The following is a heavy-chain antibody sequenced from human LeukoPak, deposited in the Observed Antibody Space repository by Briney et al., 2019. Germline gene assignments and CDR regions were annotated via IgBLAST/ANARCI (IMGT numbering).Heavy chain of an antibody. D-gene: IGHD3-3*01. Sequence: GSLRLSCVAFDFTFSTHAMSWVRQAPGKGLDWVSTINIVGGNTYYADSVKGRFTISRDNSKNTLYLQMNSLRAEDTAVYYCATITIFGVVNSGYWGQGALVTVSS. V-gene: IGHV3-23*01. CDR3: ATITIFGVVNSGY. J-gene: IGHJ4*02. CDR2: INIVGGNT. CDR1: DFTFSTHA.